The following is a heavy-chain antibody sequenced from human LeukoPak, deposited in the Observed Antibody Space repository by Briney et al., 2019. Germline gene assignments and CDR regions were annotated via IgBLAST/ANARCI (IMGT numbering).Heavy chain of an antibody. CDR2: VNPNSGGT. D-gene: IGHD3-3*01. J-gene: IGHJ4*02. Sequence: ASVKVSCKASGYTFTGYYMHWVRQAPGQGLEWMGWVNPNSGGTNYAQKFQGRVTMTRDTSISTAYMELSRLRSDDTAVYYCARRTTDQYDFWGGYYYYWGQGTLVTVSS. V-gene: IGHV1-2*02. CDR3: ARRTTDQYDFWGGYYYY. CDR1: GYTFTGYY.